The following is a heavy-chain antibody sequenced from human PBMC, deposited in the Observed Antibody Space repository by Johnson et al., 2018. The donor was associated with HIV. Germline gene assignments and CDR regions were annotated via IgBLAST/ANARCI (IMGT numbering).Heavy chain of an antibody. CDR3: AKDNVEMATIS. D-gene: IGHD5-24*01. CDR1: GFTFDDYA. J-gene: IGHJ3*01. CDR2: IYSGGST. Sequence: EVQLVESGGGLVQPGRSLRLSCAASGFTFDDYAMHWVRQAPGKGLELVSVIYSGGSTYYADSVKGRFTIPGDKSKSTLYVRMNGLRAEDTAVYYCAKDNVEMATISWGQGTMVTVSS. V-gene: IGHV3-23*03.